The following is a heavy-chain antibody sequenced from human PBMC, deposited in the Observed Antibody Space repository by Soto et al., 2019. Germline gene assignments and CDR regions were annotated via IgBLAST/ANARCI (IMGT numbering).Heavy chain of an antibody. D-gene: IGHD1-26*01. CDR3: ARRVGAKLGAFDT. Sequence: EVQLVETGGGLIQPGGSLRLSCAASGFTVSSNYMSWVRQAPGKGLEWVSVIYSGGSTYYADSVKGRFTISRDNSKNTLYLQMNSLRAEDTAVYYCARRVGAKLGAFDTWGQGTVVTVSS. V-gene: IGHV3-53*02. CDR2: IYSGGST. J-gene: IGHJ3*02. CDR1: GFTVSSNY.